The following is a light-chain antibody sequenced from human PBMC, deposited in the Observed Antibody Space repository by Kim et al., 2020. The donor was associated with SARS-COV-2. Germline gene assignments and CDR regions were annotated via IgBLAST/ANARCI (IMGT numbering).Light chain of an antibody. V-gene: IGLV2-14*03. CDR3: TSFTNSATGV. Sequence: QSALTQPASVSGSPGQSITISCTGTSSDIGASNYIAWYQQHPGKAPKLMIYDVSKRPSGVSDRFSGSKSGNTASLTVSGLQAEDEADYYYTSFTNSATGVFGGGTQLTVL. CDR2: DVS. CDR1: SSDIGASNY. J-gene: IGLJ3*02.